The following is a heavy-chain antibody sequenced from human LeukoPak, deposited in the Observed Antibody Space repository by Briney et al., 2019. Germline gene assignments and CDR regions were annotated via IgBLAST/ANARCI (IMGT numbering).Heavy chain of an antibody. Sequence: GGSLRLSCAASGFTFSSYWMCWVRQAPGKGLEWVANIKQDGSEKNYVDSVKGRFTISRDNAKNSLYLQMNSLRAEDTAVYYCARDLGIPAAEYFDYWGQGTLVTVSS. CDR1: GFTFSSYW. CDR3: ARDLGIPAAEYFDY. CDR2: IKQDGSEK. D-gene: IGHD6-13*01. J-gene: IGHJ4*02. V-gene: IGHV3-7*01.